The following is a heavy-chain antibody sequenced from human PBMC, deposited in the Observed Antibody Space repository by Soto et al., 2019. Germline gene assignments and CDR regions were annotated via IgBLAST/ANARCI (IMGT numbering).Heavy chain of an antibody. J-gene: IGHJ6*02. CDR1: GYTFTSYA. Sequence: QVQLVQSGAEVKKPGASVKVSCKASGYTFTSYAMHWVRQAPGQRLEWMGWINAGNGNTKYSQKFQGRVTITRDTSASPAYMELGSLRSEDTAVYYWWRGSLVATAYYYYGMDLWGPGTTGNLSS. CDR3: WRGSLVATAYYYYGMDL. D-gene: IGHD2-21*02. V-gene: IGHV1-3*01. CDR2: INAGNGNT.